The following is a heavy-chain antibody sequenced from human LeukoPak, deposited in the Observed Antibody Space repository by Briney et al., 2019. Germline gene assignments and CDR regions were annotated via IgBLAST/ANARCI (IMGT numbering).Heavy chain of an antibody. CDR2: IYYSGST. V-gene: IGHV4-59*01. J-gene: IGHJ6*02. D-gene: IGHD3-3*01. CDR1: GGSISSYY. Sequence: PSETLSLTCTVSGGSISSYYWSWIRQPPGKGLEWIGYIYYSGSTNYNPSLKGRVTISVDTSKNQFSLKLSSVTAADTAVYYCARAAIFGVVPYYYYGMDVWGQGTTVTVSS. CDR3: ARAAIFGVVPYYYYGMDV.